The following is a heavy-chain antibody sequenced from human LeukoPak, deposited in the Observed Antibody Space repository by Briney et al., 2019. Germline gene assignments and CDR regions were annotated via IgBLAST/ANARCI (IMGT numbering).Heavy chain of an antibody. CDR2: IVVGSGNT. V-gene: IGHV1-58*01. CDR3: AAEGKMVVAVAGNQNFAY. J-gene: IGHJ4*02. Sequence: SVKVSCKTSGFTFTSSAVQWVRQARGQRLEWIGWIVVGSGNTNYAQKFQERVTITRDMSTSTAYMELSSLRSEDTAVYYCAAEGKMVVAVAGNQNFAYWGQGTLVTVSS. CDR1: GFTFTSSA. D-gene: IGHD6-19*01.